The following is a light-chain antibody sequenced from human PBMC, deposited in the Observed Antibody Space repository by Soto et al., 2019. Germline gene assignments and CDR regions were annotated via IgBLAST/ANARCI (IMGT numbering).Light chain of an antibody. Sequence: LTQPASVSGSPGQSITIPCSGTSSYVGSYNVVSWYQQHPGKAPKLVIYDVSNRPSGVSPRFSGAKSGNTASLTIAGLQAEDEADYYCSSYTRRSTYVFGTGTKVTVL. CDR1: SSYVGSYNV. CDR2: DVS. CDR3: SSYTRRSTYV. V-gene: IGLV2-14*03. J-gene: IGLJ1*01.